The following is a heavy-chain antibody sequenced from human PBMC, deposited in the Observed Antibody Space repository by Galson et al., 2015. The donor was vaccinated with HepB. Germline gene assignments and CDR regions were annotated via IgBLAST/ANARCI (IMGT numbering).Heavy chain of an antibody. CDR2: INPSTGNP. V-gene: IGHV7-4-1*02. J-gene: IGHJ4*02. CDR1: GYTFTNYA. Sequence: SVKVSCKASGYTFTNYAMNWVRQAPGQGLGWMGWINPSTGNPTYAQGFTERFVFSLDTSVSTAYLQISSLNTEDTAVYYCARDGYFYGQFGHRGQGTLGTVPP. D-gene: IGHD5-18*01. CDR3: ARDGYFYGQFGH.